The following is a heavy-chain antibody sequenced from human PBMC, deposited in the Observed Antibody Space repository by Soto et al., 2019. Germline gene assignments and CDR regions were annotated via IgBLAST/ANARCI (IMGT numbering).Heavy chain of an antibody. V-gene: IGHV3-33*06. CDR1: GFTFSSYG. CDR2: IWYDGSNK. D-gene: IGHD3-22*01. CDR3: AKGEYYYYSSGPLPQDV. J-gene: IGHJ6*02. Sequence: PGGSLRLSCAASGFTFSSYGMHWVRQAPGKGLEWVAVIWYDGSNKYYADSVKGRFTISRDNSKNTLYLQMNSLRAEDTAVYYCAKGEYYYYSSGPLPQDVWGQGTTVTVSS.